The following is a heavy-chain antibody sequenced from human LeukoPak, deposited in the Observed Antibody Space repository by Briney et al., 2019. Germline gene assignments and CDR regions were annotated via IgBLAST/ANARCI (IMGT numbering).Heavy chain of an antibody. CDR1: GYAFIGYY. Sequence: GASVKVSCKAAGYAFIGYYIHWVRQAPGQGLEWMGRINPNSGGTNYAQNFQARVTMTRDTSISTAYMELSSLTSDGTAVYYCARSLLGVGNVPRLYDYWGQGTLVTVSS. CDR3: ARSLLGVGNVPRLYDY. J-gene: IGHJ4*02. D-gene: IGHD2-8*01. V-gene: IGHV1-2*06. CDR2: INPNSGGT.